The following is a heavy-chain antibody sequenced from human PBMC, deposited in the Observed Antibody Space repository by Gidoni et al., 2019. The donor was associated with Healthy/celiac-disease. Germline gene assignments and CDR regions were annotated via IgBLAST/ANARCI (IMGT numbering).Heavy chain of an antibody. Sequence: EVQLVESGGGVVRPGGSLRLSCAASGITFDDYGMSWVRQAPGKGLEWVSGIKWNGGRTGYADSVKGRFTISRDNAKNSLYLQMNSLRAEDTALYYCARDPRDYGDYYYFDYWGQGTLVTVSS. CDR3: ARDPRDYGDYYYFDY. V-gene: IGHV3-20*04. D-gene: IGHD4-17*01. CDR2: IKWNGGRT. CDR1: GITFDDYG. J-gene: IGHJ4*02.